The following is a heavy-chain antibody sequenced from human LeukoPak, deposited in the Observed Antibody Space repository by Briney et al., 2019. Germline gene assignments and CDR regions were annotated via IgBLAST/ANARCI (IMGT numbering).Heavy chain of an antibody. CDR2: INPSAGST. Sequence: ASVKVSCKASGYTLSSYDMHWVRQAPGQGLEWMAIINPSAGSTDYARKFQGRVTVTRDTSTSTVYMELSSLTSEDTAVYYCARVPNWRYYLDYWAREPWSLSPQ. J-gene: IGHJ4*02. V-gene: IGHV1-46*01. CDR3: ARVPNWRYYLDY. D-gene: IGHD2-8*01. CDR1: GYTLSSYD.